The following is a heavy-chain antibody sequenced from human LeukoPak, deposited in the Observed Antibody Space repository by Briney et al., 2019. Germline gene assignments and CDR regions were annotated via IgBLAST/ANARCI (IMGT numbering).Heavy chain of an antibody. D-gene: IGHD6-19*01. CDR1: GFTSSSYV. J-gene: IGHJ4*02. V-gene: IGHV3-23*01. CDR2: ISGSGGGT. CDR3: ARAGDSSGWYGSYFDY. Sequence: GGSLRLSCVASGFTSSSYVMSWVRQATGKGLEWVSVISGSGGGTDYAGSVKGRFTISRENAKNSLYLQMNSLRAGDTAVYYCARAGDSSGWYGSYFDYWGQGTLVTVSS.